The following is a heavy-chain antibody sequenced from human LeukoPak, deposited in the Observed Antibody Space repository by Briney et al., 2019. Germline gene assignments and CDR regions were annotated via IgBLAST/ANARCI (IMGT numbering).Heavy chain of an antibody. CDR2: ISGGGAST. CDR3: ARERGNVGLYYYYAMDV. D-gene: IGHD1-26*01. CDR1: GSTFSSYG. V-gene: IGHV3-23*01. J-gene: IGHJ6*02. Sequence: GGSLRLSCAASGSTFSSYGMSWVRQAPGKGLEWVSAISGGGASTYYADSVKGRFTISRDNSKNTLSLQMNSLRAEDTAIYYCARERGNVGLYYYYAMDVWGQGTTVTVSS.